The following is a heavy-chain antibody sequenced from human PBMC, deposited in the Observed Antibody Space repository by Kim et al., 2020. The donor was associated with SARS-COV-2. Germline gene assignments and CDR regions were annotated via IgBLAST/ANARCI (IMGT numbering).Heavy chain of an antibody. V-gene: IGHV4-39*01. D-gene: IGHD2-15*01. CDR1: GDSVSNTDYY. J-gene: IGHJ5*02. CDR3: ARHRRGRVGTWFDP. CDR2: IYYSGVS. Sequence: SETLSLTCTVSGDSVSNTDYYWGWIRQPPGKGLEWIGTIYYSGVSYYNASVKSRVTLSVDRSRDDFSLTLTSVTAADTAVYYCARHRRGRVGTWFDPWG.